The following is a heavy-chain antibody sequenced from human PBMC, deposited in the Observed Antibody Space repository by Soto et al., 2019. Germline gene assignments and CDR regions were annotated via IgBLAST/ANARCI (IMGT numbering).Heavy chain of an antibody. CDR2: IRSKANNYAT. D-gene: IGHD6-19*01. CDR1: GFTFSGSA. J-gene: IGHJ5*02. Sequence: EVQLVESGGGLVQPGESLKLSCAASGFTFSGSAMHWVRQASGKGLEWVGRIRSKANNYATAYSASVKGRFTISRDYSKNTAYLQMNSLKTDDTAVYYCSSVRVTSGWYLWGQGTLVTVSS. CDR3: SSVRVTSGWYL. V-gene: IGHV3-73*01.